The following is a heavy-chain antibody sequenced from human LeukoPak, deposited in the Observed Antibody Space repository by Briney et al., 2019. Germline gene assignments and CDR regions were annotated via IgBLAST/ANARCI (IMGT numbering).Heavy chain of an antibody. J-gene: IGHJ6*02. Sequence: GGSLRLSCAASGFTVSSNYMSWVRQAPGKGLEWVSVIYSGGSTYYADSVKGRFTISRDNSKNTLYLQMNSLRAEDTAVYYCAKATRGTYYYYYGMDVWGQGTTVTVSS. CDR1: GFTVSSNY. CDR2: IYSGGST. V-gene: IGHV3-53*01. CDR3: AKATRGTYYYYYGMDV. D-gene: IGHD3-10*01.